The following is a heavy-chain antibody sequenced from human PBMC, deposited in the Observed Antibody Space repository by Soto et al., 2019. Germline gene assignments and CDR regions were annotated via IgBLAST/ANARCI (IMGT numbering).Heavy chain of an antibody. D-gene: IGHD6-19*01. CDR3: AKDLGGVIAVVGIRAVDY. CDR1: GFTFSSYA. V-gene: IGHV3-23*01. CDR2: ISGSGGST. Sequence: GGSRRLSCAASGFTFSSYAMSWVRQAPGKGLEWVSAISGSGGSTYYADSVKGRFTISRDNSKNTLYLQMNSLRAEDTAVYYCAKDLGGVIAVVGIRAVDYWGQGTLVTVSS. J-gene: IGHJ4*02.